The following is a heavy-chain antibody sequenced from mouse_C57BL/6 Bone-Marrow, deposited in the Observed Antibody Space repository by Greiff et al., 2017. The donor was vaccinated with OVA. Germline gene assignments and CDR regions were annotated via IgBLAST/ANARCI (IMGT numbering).Heavy chain of an antibody. J-gene: IGHJ3*01. D-gene: IGHD2-4*01. CDR1: GYTFTTYP. CDR2: FHPYNDDP. CDR3: ARPGDDDGDCFAY. Sequence: QVQLQQSGAELVKPGASVKMSCKASGYTFTTYPIEWMKQNHGKSLEWIGNFHPYNDDPTYNEKFKGKATLTVGKSSSTVYLELSRLTSDDSAFYYCARPGDDDGDCFAYWGQGTRVTVSA. V-gene: IGHV1-47*01.